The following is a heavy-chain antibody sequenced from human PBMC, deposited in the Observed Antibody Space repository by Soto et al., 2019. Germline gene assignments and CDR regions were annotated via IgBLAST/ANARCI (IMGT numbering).Heavy chain of an antibody. J-gene: IGHJ6*02. Sequence: QLLESGGGLVQPGGSLRLSCEASGFSFSRNAMSWVRQAPGKGLEWVSSISSGGNTYYADSVKGRFTISRDHFKNTQSLQMTGLGDEDSAVYYSAKLGYCTGGTCYLDYYYGVDVWGQGTTVTVS. CDR1: GFSFSRNA. V-gene: IGHV3-23*01. D-gene: IGHD2-15*01. CDR3: AKLGYCTGGTCYLDYYYGVDV. CDR2: ISSGGNT.